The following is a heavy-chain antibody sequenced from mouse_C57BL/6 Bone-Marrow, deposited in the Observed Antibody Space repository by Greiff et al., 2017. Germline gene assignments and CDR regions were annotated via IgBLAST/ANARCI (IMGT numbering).Heavy chain of an antibody. Sequence: DVMLVESGGDLVKPGGSLKLSCAASGFTFSSYGMSWVRQTPDKRLEWVATISSGGSYTYYPDSVKGRFTISRDNAKNTLYLQMSSLKSEDTAMYYCARHDPSGSSWYFDVWGTGTTVTVSS. V-gene: IGHV5-6*02. CDR3: ARHDPSGSSWYFDV. CDR1: GFTFSSYG. CDR2: ISSGGSYT. D-gene: IGHD1-1*01. J-gene: IGHJ1*03.